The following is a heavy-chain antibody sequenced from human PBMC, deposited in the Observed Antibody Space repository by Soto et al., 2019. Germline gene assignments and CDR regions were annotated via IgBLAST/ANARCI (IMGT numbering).Heavy chain of an antibody. D-gene: IGHD3-22*01. J-gene: IGHJ4*02. V-gene: IGHV4-59*01. Sequence: SETLSLTCTVSGGSTSSYYWSWIRQPPGRGLEWIGYIYYSGSTNYNPSLKSRVTISLDTSKNQFSLKLSSVTAADTAVYYCARDKHTSGFYALDYWGQGTLVTVSS. CDR2: IYYSGST. CDR1: GGSTSSYY. CDR3: ARDKHTSGFYALDY.